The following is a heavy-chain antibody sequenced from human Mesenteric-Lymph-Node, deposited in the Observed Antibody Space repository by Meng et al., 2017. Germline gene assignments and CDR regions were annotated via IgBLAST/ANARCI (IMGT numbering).Heavy chain of an antibody. D-gene: IGHD3-10*02. CDR2: IKQDGSDK. V-gene: IGHV3-7*01. J-gene: IGHJ4*02. Sequence: GGSLRLSCAASGFTVSSNYMSWVRQAPGKGLEWVANIKQDGSDKRYVESVKGRFTISRDNAKNSLYLQMNSLRAEDTAVYYCARGGFVPDYWGQGTLVTVSS. CDR3: ARGGFVPDY. CDR1: GFTVSSNY.